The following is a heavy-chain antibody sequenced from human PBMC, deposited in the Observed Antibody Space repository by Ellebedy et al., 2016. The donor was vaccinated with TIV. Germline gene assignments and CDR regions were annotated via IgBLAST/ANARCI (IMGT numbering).Heavy chain of an antibody. D-gene: IGHD4-17*01. J-gene: IGHJ5*02. Sequence: GESLKISCEASGFTFGSYWMTWVRQAPGKGLEWVAKIRQEGDEIYYVESVKGRFTISRDNAKSSLFLQMNSLRVEDTAVYYCARRASYGDYAVQVNPWFDPWGLGTLVTVSS. V-gene: IGHV3-7*01. CDR2: IRQEGDEI. CDR3: ARRASYGDYAVQVNPWFDP. CDR1: GFTFGSYW.